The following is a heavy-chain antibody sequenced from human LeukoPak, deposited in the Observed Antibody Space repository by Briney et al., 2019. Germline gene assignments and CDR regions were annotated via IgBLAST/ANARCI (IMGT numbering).Heavy chain of an antibody. CDR3: ARDLEYGAARPTPDAFDI. V-gene: IGHV4-30-2*01. D-gene: IGHD6-6*01. CDR2: IYHSGST. Sequence: SETLSLTCTVSGGSISSGGYYWSWIRQPPGKGLEWIGYIYHSGSTYYNPSLKSRVTISVDRSKNQFSLKLSSVTAADTAVYYCARDLEYGAARPTPDAFDIWGQGTMVTVSS. CDR1: GGSISSGGYY. J-gene: IGHJ3*02.